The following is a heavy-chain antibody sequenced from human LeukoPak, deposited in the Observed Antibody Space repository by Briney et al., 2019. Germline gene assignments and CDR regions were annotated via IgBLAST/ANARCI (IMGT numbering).Heavy chain of an antibody. D-gene: IGHD3-10*01. Sequence: GGSLRLSCAASGFTFSSFAMTWVRQAPGKGLEWVSTISGGGGDTYYADSVKGRFTISRDNSKNTLYLQMNSLRAEDTAVYYCASQTSYYYGSGSYDYWGQGTLVTVSS. CDR2: ISGGGGDT. CDR1: GFTFSSFA. CDR3: ASQTSYYYGSGSYDY. J-gene: IGHJ4*02. V-gene: IGHV3-23*01.